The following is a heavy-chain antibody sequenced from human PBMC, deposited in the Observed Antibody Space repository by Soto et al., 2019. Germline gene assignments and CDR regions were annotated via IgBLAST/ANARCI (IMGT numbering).Heavy chain of an antibody. V-gene: IGHV3-30*18. CDR1: GFSFRSYA. CDR3: AKDSPSAPSDH. CDR2: ISYDGSDK. Sequence: PGGSLRLSCAASGFSFRSYAMHWVRQTPGKGLEWVAVISYDGSDKKYTDSVKGRFTISRDNVKNTLYLQMNSLRLEDTAVYHCAKDSPSAPSDHGGKGVMVTVSS. J-gene: IGHJ4*02.